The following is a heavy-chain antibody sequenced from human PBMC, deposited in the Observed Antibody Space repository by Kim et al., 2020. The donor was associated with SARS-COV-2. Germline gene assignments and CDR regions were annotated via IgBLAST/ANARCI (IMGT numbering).Heavy chain of an antibody. J-gene: IGHJ4*02. Sequence: GSLRLSCAASGFTFSNYWMHWVRQAPGKGLLWVSRINTDGSYTSYADSVKGRFTISRDNAKNTVYLQMNSLRAEDTAVYYCARDGSGSAYWGQGTLVTVSS. CDR3: ARDGSGSAY. CDR1: GFTFSNYW. D-gene: IGHD3-10*01. V-gene: IGHV3-74*01. CDR2: INTDGSYT.